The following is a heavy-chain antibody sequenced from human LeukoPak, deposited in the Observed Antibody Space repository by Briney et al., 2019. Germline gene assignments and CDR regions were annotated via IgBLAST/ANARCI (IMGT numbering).Heavy chain of an antibody. Sequence: GGSLRLSCAVSGITLSNYGMSWVCKAPGKGLEWVAGMSGSGGGTNYADSVKGRFTVSRDNSKNTLYLQMKSLRAEDTAVYFCAKRGVVIRVILVGFYKEAYYFDSWGQGALVTVSS. CDR3: AKRGVVIRVILVGFYKEAYYFDS. J-gene: IGHJ4*02. V-gene: IGHV3-23*01. CDR1: GITLSNYG. CDR2: MSGSGGGT. D-gene: IGHD3-22*01.